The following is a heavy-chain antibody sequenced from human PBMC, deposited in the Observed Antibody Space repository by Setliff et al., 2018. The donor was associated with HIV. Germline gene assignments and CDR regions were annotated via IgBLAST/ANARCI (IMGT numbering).Heavy chain of an antibody. V-gene: IGHV3-74*03. CDR3: VRRGKEEISFAHSFDP. Sequence: ETLSLTCTVSGGSISSSSYYWGWIRQPPGKGLAWVSRISNDNIPSSDRSITAYADSVKGRFTITRDNAKNTVYLQMNSLGVDDTAVYYCVRRGKEEISFAHSFDPWGQGTLVTVSS. J-gene: IGHJ5*02. CDR1: GGSISSSSYY. CDR2: ISNDNIPSSDRSIT. D-gene: IGHD3-16*01.